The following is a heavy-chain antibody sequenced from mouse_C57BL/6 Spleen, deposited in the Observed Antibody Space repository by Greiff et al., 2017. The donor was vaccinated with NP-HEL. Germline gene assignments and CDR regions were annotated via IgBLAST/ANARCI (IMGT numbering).Heavy chain of an antibody. CDR2: IWTGGGT. CDR3: ARNRGVWYSGAMDY. J-gene: IGHJ4*01. CDR1: GFSLTSYA. V-gene: IGHV2-9-1*01. Sequence: VKLMESGPGLVAPSQSLSITCTVSGFSLTSYAISWVRQPPGKGLEWLGVIWTGGGTNYNSALKSRLSISKDNSKSQVFLKMNSLQTDDTARYYCARNRGVWYSGAMDYWGQGTSVTVSS. D-gene: IGHD2-10*02.